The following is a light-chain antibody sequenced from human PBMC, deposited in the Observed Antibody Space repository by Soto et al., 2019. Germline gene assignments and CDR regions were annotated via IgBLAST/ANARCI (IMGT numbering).Light chain of an antibody. V-gene: IGLV2-11*01. J-gene: IGLJ2*01. Sequence: QSVLTQPRSVSGSPGQSVTISCTGTSSDFGGYNYVSWYQQHPGKAPKLMIYDVSKRPSGVPDRFSGSKSGNTASLTISGLQAADEADYYCCSYEGSYTSDVVFGGGTKLTVL. CDR2: DVS. CDR3: CSYEGSYTSDVV. CDR1: SSDFGGYNY.